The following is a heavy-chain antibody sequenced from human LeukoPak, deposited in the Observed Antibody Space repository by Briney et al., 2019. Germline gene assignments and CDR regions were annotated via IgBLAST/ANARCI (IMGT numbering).Heavy chain of an antibody. CDR2: VHPSGGST. J-gene: IGHJ5*02. D-gene: IGHD3-9*01. V-gene: IGHV1-46*01. Sequence: GASVRVSCKTSGYTFLRYYIHFVRQAPGQGLEWMGIVHPSGGSTSYAQKFQGRVTMTRDMSTSTVYMELSSLRSEDTAVYYCARDRAVRYFDWNRHPNWFDPWGQGTLVTVSS. CDR3: ARDRAVRYFDWNRHPNWFDP. CDR1: GYTFLRYY.